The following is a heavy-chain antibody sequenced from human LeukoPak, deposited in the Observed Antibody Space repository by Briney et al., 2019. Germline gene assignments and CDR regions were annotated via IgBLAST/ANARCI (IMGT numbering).Heavy chain of an antibody. V-gene: IGHV1-69*02. Sequence: ASVKVSCKASGGAFNNQIFSWVRQAPGQGLEWMGRIIPLIDLARSAQQFQGSLTITADKSTNTAYMELSGLRSEDTAMYYCARSPAGTYYFDSWGPGTLVIVSS. CDR3: ARSPAGTYYFDS. CDR2: IIPLIDLA. CDR1: GGAFNNQI. J-gene: IGHJ4*02. D-gene: IGHD3-10*01.